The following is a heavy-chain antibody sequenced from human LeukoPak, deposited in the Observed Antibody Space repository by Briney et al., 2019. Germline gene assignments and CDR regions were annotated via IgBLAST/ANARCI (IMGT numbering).Heavy chain of an antibody. CDR2: INHSGST. D-gene: IGHD4-17*01. J-gene: IGHJ3*02. CDR1: GGSISTSNYY. Sequence: KASETLSLTCTVSGGSISTSNYYWGWIRQPPGKGLEWIGEINHSGSTNYNPSLKSRVTISVDTSKNQFSLKLSSVTAADTAVYYCARWGLRAPFDIWGQGTMVTVSS. V-gene: IGHV4-39*07. CDR3: ARWGLRAPFDI.